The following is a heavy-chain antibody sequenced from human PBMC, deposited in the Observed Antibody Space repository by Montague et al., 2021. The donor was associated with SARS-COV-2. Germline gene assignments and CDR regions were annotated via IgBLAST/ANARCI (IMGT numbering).Heavy chain of an antibody. CDR1: GGSISSGGYY. D-gene: IGHD3-3*01. CDR3: AGASGKKTIFGVVIAYFDY. Sequence: TLSLTCTVSGGSISSGGYYRSWIRQHPGKGLEWIGYIYDSGSTYYYPSLKIRVTISVDTSNNQFSLKLISVTAADTAVYYCAGASGKKTIFGVVIAYFDYWGQGTLVTVSS. CDR2: IYDSGST. J-gene: IGHJ4*02. V-gene: IGHV4-31*03.